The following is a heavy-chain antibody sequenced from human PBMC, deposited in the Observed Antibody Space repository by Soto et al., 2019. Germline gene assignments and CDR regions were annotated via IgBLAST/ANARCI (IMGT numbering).Heavy chain of an antibody. CDR2: IVVGSGNT. CDR3: AAKEPTGLLWFGDPHHMDV. Sequence: ASVKVSCKASGFTFTSSAMQWVRQARGQRLEWIGWIVVGSGNTNYAQKFQERVTITRDMSTSTAYMELGSLRSEDTAVYYCAAKEPTGLLWFGDPHHMDVWGKGTTVTVSS. CDR1: GFTFTSSA. V-gene: IGHV1-58*02. D-gene: IGHD3-10*01. J-gene: IGHJ6*03.